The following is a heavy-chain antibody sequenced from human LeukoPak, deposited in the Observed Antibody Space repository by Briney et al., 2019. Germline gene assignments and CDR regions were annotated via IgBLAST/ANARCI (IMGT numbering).Heavy chain of an antibody. D-gene: IGHD3-3*01. CDR3: TTERSGAFDY. Sequence: GGSLRLSCAASGITFSNAWMNWVRQAPGKGLEWVGRIRSKTDDGTTDYAPPVKGRFTISRDDSKNTLSLQMYSLETEDTAIYYCTTERSGAFDYWGHGTLVTVSS. V-gene: IGHV3-15*01. CDR1: GITFSNAW. J-gene: IGHJ4*01. CDR2: IRSKTDDGTT.